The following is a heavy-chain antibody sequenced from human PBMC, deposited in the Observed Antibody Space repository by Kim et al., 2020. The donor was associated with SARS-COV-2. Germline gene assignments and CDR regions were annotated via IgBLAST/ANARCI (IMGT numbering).Heavy chain of an antibody. D-gene: IGHD3-9*01. J-gene: IGHJ2*01. CDR1: GGSISSGGYY. CDR2: IYYSGST. V-gene: IGHV4-31*03. CDR3: ARDRAPTLWYFDWTQYWYFDL. Sequence: SETLSLTCTVSGGSISSGGYYWSWIRQHPGKGLEWIGYIYYSGSTYYNPSLKRRVTISVDTSKNQFSLKLSSVTAADTAVYYCARDRAPTLWYFDWTQYWYFDLWGRGTLVTVSS.